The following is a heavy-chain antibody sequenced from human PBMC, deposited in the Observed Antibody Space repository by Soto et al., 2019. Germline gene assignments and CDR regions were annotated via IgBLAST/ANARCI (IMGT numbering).Heavy chain of an antibody. D-gene: IGHD6-19*01. J-gene: IGHJ4*02. CDR1: GGSFSGYY. CDR2: INHSGST. CDR3: ARSRGWYGVGY. Sequence: SETLSLTCAVYGGSFSGYYWSWIRQPPGKGLEWIGEINHSGSTNYNPSLKSRVTISVDTSKNQFSLKLSSVTAADTAVYYCARSRGWYGVGYWGQGTLVTVSS. V-gene: IGHV4-34*01.